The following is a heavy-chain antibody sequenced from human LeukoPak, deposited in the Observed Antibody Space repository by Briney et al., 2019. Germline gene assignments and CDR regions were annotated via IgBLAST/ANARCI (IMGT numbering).Heavy chain of an antibody. V-gene: IGHV1-69*06. D-gene: IGHD3-22*01. J-gene: IGHJ4*02. CDR2: IIPIFGTA. Sequence: PRASVKVSCKASGGTFSSYAISWVRQAPGQGLEWMGGIIPIFGTANYAQKFQGRVTITADKSTSTAYTELSSLRSEDTAVYYCARVGTMIHGGPAEIDYWGQGTLVTVSS. CDR3: ARVGTMIHGGPAEIDY. CDR1: GGTFSSYA.